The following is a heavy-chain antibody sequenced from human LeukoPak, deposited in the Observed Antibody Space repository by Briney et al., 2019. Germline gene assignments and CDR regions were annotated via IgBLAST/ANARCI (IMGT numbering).Heavy chain of an antibody. J-gene: IGHJ4*02. CDR1: GLSFSNYW. CDR3: ASAYTYVRLGDH. D-gene: IGHD3-10*02. Sequence: GGSLRLSCAVSGLSFSNYWMHWVRHAPGKGLVWVARTNLHGTAVDYADPMKGRFTISRDNSKNMLFLQMNSLRVEDTAVYYCASAYTYVRLGDHWGQGTLVTVSP. V-gene: IGHV3-74*01. CDR2: TNLHGTAV.